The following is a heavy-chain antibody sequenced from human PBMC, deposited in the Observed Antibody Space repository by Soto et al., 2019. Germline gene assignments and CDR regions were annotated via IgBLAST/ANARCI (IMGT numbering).Heavy chain of an antibody. D-gene: IGHD6-19*01. Sequence: GGSLRLSCAASGFTFSSYSMNWVRQAPGKGLEWVSYISSSSSTIYYADSVKGRFTISRDNAKNSLYPQMNSLRDEDTAVYYCAVGWSFDYWGQGTLVTVSS. CDR2: ISSSSSTI. CDR3: AVGWSFDY. V-gene: IGHV3-48*02. CDR1: GFTFSSYS. J-gene: IGHJ4*02.